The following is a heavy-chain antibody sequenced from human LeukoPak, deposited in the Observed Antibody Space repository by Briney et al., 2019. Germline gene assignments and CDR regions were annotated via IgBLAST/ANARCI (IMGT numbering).Heavy chain of an antibody. V-gene: IGHV3-74*01. D-gene: IGHD2-2*01. J-gene: IGHJ4*02. CDR3: ASGIVVVPPSSGGFDY. CDR1: GFTFSSYW. CDR2: INSDGSST. Sequence: PGGSLRLSCAASGFTFSSYWMHWVRQAPGKGLVWVSRINSDGSSTSYADSVKGRFTISRDNAKNTLYLQMNSLRAEDTAVYYCASGIVVVPPSSGGFDYWGQGTLVTVSS.